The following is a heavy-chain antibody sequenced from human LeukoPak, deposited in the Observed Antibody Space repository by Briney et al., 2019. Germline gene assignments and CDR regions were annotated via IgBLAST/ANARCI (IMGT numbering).Heavy chain of an antibody. CDR1: GFTFSSYG. CDR3: AKDRHDILTGSPYYMDV. CDR2: IRYDRSNK. D-gene: IGHD3-9*01. J-gene: IGHJ6*03. V-gene: IGHV3-30*02. Sequence: GGSLRLSCAASGFTFSSYGMHWVRQAPGKGLEWVAFIRYDRSNKYNADSVKGRFIISRDNSKNTLYLQMNSLRAEDTAVYYCAKDRHDILTGSPYYMDVWGKGTTVTISS.